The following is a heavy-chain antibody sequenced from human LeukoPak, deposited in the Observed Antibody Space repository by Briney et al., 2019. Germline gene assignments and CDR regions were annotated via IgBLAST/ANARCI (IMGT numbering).Heavy chain of an antibody. J-gene: IGHJ4*02. D-gene: IGHD2-2*01. Sequence: GGSLRLSCAASGFTFSHYWMTSVRQAPGKGLEWVANIKQDGSEQYYVDSVKGRFTISRDHAKNSLYLQMNSLRVEDTAVYYCARDRCSSTSCFYDYWGQGTLVTVSS. CDR3: ARDRCSSTSCFYDY. CDR2: IKQDGSEQ. V-gene: IGHV3-7*01. CDR1: GFTFSHYW.